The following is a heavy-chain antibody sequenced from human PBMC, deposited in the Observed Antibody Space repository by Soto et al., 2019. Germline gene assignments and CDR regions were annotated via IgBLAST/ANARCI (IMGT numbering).Heavy chain of an antibody. Sequence: PGGSLRLSCAASGFTLSDYWMHWVRQVPGKGLVWVSLISSGGSTTNYAASVKGRFTVSRDNAKNTLYLQMISLRADDTAVYYCARDPRGYPDYWGQGTLVTVSS. CDR1: GFTLSDYW. CDR3: ARDPRGYPDY. CDR2: ISSGGSTT. V-gene: IGHV3-74*01. J-gene: IGHJ4*02. D-gene: IGHD3-22*01.